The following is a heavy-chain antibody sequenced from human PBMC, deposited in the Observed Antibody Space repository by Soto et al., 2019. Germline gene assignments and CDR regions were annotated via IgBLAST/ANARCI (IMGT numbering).Heavy chain of an antibody. J-gene: IGHJ4*02. V-gene: IGHV1-2*02. CDR2: ISPKSGGT. CDR3: ARPPGYISDWYYFDL. D-gene: IGHD6-19*01. CDR1: GYTFIDYY. Sequence: QVQLVQSGAEVKKPGASVKVSCEASGYTFIDYYMHWVRQAPGQGFEWMGRISPKSGGTNFAQKFQGRVTMTWDTSLNTAYMQLSSLMSEDTAVYYCARPPGYISDWYYFDLWGQGTLVTVSS.